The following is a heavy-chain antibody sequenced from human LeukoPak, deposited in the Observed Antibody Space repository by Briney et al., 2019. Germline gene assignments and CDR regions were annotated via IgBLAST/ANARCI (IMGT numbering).Heavy chain of an antibody. CDR1: GFTFSSYA. CDR3: AKEGALERSYVDY. D-gene: IGHD4/OR15-4a*01. CDR2: IYGGGTSP. J-gene: IGHJ4*02. Sequence: GGSLRLSCAASGFTFSSYAMSWGRQAPGRRLEWVSAIYGGGTSPYYADSVKGRFTISRDNSKNTLYLGLNSLRDEDTAVYYCAKEGALERSYVDYWGQGTLVTVSS. V-gene: IGHV3-23*01.